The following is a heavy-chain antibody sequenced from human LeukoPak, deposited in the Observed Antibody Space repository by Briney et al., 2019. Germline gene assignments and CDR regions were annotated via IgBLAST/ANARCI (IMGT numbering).Heavy chain of an antibody. CDR1: GYTFTGYY. Sequence: GASVEVSCKASGYTFTGYYMHWVRQAPGQGLEWMGRINPNSGGTNYAQKFQGRVTMTRDTSINTAYMELSRLRSDDTAVYYCARDGSSSGRDSYFDYWGQGTLVTVSS. CDR3: ARDGSSSGRDSYFDY. CDR2: INPNSGGT. V-gene: IGHV1-2*06. J-gene: IGHJ4*02. D-gene: IGHD6-6*01.